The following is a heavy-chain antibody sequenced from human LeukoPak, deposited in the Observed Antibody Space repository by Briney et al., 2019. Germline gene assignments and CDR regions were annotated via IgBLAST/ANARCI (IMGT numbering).Heavy chain of an antibody. CDR1: GFTFSSYA. Sequence: GGSLRLSCAASGFTFSSYAMSWVRQAPGKGLEWVLAISGSGGSTYYADSVKGRFTISRDNSKNTLYLQMNSLRAEDTAVYYCARERYCSTTSCYTADYWGQGTLVTVSS. V-gene: IGHV3-23*01. CDR3: ARERYCSTTSCYTADY. D-gene: IGHD2-2*02. CDR2: ISGSGGST. J-gene: IGHJ4*02.